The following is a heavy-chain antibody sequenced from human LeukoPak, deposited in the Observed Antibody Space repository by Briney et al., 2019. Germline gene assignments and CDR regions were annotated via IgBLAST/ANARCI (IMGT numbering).Heavy chain of an antibody. CDR2: IGKAGGT. D-gene: IGHD1-26*01. CDR3: ASLGDSIY. V-gene: IGHV3-13*01. CDR1: VFAFTDYN. Sequence: PRGCLRLSFSASVFAFTDYNSDSGPQATGGGVGWVSSIGKAGGTYYADSVKGRFTISRENANNHFYLQMNSLRAGDTAVYLCASLGDSIYWGQGTLVTVSS. J-gene: IGHJ4*02.